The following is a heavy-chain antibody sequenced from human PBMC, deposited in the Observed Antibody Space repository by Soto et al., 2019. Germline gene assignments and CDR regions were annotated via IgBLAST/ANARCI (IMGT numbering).Heavy chain of an antibody. CDR3: ARDFHPASHPVSTRAFGV. D-gene: IGHD5-12*01. Sequence: ASVKVSCKASGYTFTSYNIGWVRQAPGQGLEWMGWISTYKGNTNYARKLQGRVTMTTDTSTTTAFMELRSLRSDDTAVYFCARDFHPASHPVSTRAFGVWGQGTMVTVSS. V-gene: IGHV1-18*01. J-gene: IGHJ3*01. CDR1: GYTFTSYN. CDR2: ISTYKGNT.